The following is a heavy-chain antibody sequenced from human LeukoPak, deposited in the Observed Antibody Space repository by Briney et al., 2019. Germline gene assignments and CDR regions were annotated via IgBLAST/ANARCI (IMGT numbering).Heavy chain of an antibody. Sequence: ASVKVSCKASGYTFTSYDINWVRQATGQGLEWMGWMNPNSGNTGYAQKFQGRVTMTRNTSISTAYMELSSLRSEDTAVYYCARGARRSSGWSRLIGYWGQGTLVTVSS. CDR1: GYTFTSYD. J-gene: IGHJ4*02. CDR2: MNPNSGNT. V-gene: IGHV1-8*01. D-gene: IGHD6-19*01. CDR3: ARGARRSSGWSRLIGY.